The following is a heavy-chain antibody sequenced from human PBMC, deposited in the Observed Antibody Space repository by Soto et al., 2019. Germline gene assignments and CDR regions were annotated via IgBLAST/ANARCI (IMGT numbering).Heavy chain of an antibody. J-gene: IGHJ6*02. CDR2: IYYSGST. CDR1: GGSISSSSYY. CDR3: ARRVKNYYYGMDV. D-gene: IGHD6-13*01. Sequence: SETLSLTCTVSGGSISSSSYYWGWIRQPPGKGLEWIGSIYYSGSTYYNPSLKSRVTISVDTSKNQFSLKLSSVTAADTAVYYCARRVKNYYYGMDVWGQGTTVTVS. V-gene: IGHV4-39*01.